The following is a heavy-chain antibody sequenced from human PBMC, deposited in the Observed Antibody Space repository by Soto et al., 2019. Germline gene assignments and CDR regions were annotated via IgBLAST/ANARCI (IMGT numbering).Heavy chain of an antibody. CDR3: AREVLGGGRMVREWQGGYYYGMDV. V-gene: IGHV4-30-4*01. CDR1: GGSISSGDYY. CDR2: IYYSGST. J-gene: IGHJ6*02. Sequence: TLSLTCTVSGGSISSGDYYWSWIRQPPGKGLEWIGYIYYSGSTYYNPSLKSRVTISVDTSKNQFSLKLSSVTAADTAVYYCAREVLGGGRMVREWQGGYYYGMDVWGQGTTVTVSS. D-gene: IGHD3-10*01.